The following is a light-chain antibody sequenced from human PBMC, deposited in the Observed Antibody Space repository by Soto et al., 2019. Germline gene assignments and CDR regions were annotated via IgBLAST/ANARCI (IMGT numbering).Light chain of an antibody. CDR1: QSVSNN. J-gene: IGKJ4*01. CDR2: SAS. V-gene: IGKV3-15*01. Sequence: EIVLTQSPCTLSLSPGERATLSCRASQSVSNNYLAWYQQKPGQAPRLLIYSASTRATGIPARFSGSGSGTEFTLTINSLQSEDFAVYYCQQYNNWVTFGGGTKVDI. CDR3: QQYNNWVT.